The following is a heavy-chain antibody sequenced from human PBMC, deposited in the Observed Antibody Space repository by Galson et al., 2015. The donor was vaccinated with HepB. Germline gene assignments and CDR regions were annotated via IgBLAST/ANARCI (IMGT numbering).Heavy chain of an antibody. CDR3: ARGKITMTTVVPPEN. CDR2: IYHRGST. J-gene: IGHJ4*02. Sequence: TLSLTCTVSGGSISSGGFHWNWIRQHPGKGLEWIGYIYHRGSTHYNPSLKSRVAISVDTSKNQLSLRLSSVTAADTAVYYCARGKITMTTVVPPENWGQGTLVTVSS. CDR1: GGSISSGGFH. V-gene: IGHV4-31*03. D-gene: IGHD3-22*01.